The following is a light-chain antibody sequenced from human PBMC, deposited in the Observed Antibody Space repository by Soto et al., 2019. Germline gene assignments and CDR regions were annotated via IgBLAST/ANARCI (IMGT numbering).Light chain of an antibody. CDR3: QQSYSTPYT. CDR1: QSVSSN. J-gene: IGKJ2*01. V-gene: IGKV3-15*01. Sequence: EIVMTQSPATLSVSPGERATLSCRASQSVSSNLAWFQQKPGQAPRLLIYGASTLQSGVPSRFSGSGSGTDFTLTISSLQPEDFATYYCQQSYSTPYTFGPGTKLEIK. CDR2: GAS.